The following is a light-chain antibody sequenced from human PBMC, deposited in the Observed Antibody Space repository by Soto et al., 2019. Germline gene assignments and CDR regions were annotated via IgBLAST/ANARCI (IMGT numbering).Light chain of an antibody. CDR2: DVS. V-gene: IGLV2-11*01. CDR3: CSYAGSYTHWV. J-gene: IGLJ3*02. CDR1: SSDVGGYNY. Sequence: QSALTQPRSVSGSPGQSVTISCTGTSSDVGGYNYVSWYQQHPGKAPKLMIYDVSQRPSGVPDRFSGSKSGNTASLTISGLQAEDEAEYYCCSYAGSYTHWVFGGGTKLTVL.